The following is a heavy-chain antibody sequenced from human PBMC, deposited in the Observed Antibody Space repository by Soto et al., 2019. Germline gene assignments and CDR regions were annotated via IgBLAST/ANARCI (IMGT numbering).Heavy chain of an antibody. J-gene: IGHJ5*02. CDR3: AHGTEKFDP. CDR1: GFSLSTSGVG. V-gene: IGHV2-5*02. Sequence: QITLKESGPTLVKPTQTLTLTCTFSGFSLSTSGVGVAWIRQPPGKALEWLALIYWDDDKRYSPSLKSRLTIPKDTSKTQLVLTMTQMDPVDTATYYCAHGTEKFDPWGQGPLVTVSS. CDR2: IYWDDDK.